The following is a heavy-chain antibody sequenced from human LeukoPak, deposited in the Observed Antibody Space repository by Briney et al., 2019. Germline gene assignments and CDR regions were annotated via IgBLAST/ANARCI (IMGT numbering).Heavy chain of an antibody. CDR2: ISYNGSNK. D-gene: IGHD1-26*01. J-gene: IGHJ4*02. Sequence: GGSLRLSCAASGFTFSSYAMHWVRQAPGKGLEWVAVISYNGSNKYYADSVNRRFTISRDNSKNTLYLQMNSLRAEDTAVYYCAREGREPSYLDYCGQGTLVTVSS. CDR3: AREGREPSYLDY. V-gene: IGHV3-30*01. CDR1: GFTFSSYA.